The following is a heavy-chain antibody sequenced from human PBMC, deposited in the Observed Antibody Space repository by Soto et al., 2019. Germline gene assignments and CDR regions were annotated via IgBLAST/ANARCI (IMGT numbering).Heavy chain of an antibody. V-gene: IGHV1-3*01. J-gene: IGHJ2*01. D-gene: IGHD2-15*01. Sequence: ASVKVSCKASGYTFINYAMHWVRQAPGQRLEWMGWINPGNGNTKYSQKFQGRVTITRDTSASTAYMELSSLRSEDTAVYYCVREQVVVATTPHWYFDLWGRGTLVTVSS. CDR1: GYTFINYA. CDR3: VREQVVVATTPHWYFDL. CDR2: INPGNGNT.